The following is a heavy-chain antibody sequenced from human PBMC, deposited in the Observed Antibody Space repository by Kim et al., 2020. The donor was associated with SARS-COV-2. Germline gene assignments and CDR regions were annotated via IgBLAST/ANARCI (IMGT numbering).Heavy chain of an antibody. V-gene: IGHV1-69*13. CDR2: IIPISGTA. D-gene: IGHD6-13*01. CDR1: GGTFSSYA. J-gene: IGHJ6*02. Sequence: SVKVSCKASGGTFSSYAISWVRQASGQGLEWMGGIIPISGTANYAQKFQGRDTNTADESTSTVYMEPSSLRSEDTAVYFCATMRGIAAAGVPDYYYGMDVWGQGTTVTVSS. CDR3: ATMRGIAAAGVPDYYYGMDV.